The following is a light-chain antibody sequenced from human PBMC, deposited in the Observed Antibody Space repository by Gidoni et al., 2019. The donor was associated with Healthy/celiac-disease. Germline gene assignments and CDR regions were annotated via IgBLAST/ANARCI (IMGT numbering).Light chain of an antibody. CDR2: RNN. CDR1: SSNIGSNH. V-gene: IGLV1-47*01. J-gene: IGLJ2*01. CDR3: AAWDDSLSGPV. Sequence: QSVLTPQPSASGTPGQRVTIPCSGSSSNIGSNHVYWYPQLPGTAPTLLIYRNNQRPSGVPDRFSGSKSGTPASLAISGLRSEDEADYYCAAWDDSLSGPVFGGGTKLTVL.